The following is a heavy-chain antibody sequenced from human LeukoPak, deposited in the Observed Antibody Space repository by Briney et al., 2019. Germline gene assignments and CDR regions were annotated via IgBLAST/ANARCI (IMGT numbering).Heavy chain of an antibody. V-gene: IGHV4-30-4*01. CDR1: GGSISSGDYY. J-gene: IGHJ5*02. CDR3: ARPYYYDSRIDP. Sequence: SETLSLTCTVSGGSISSGDYYWSWIRQPPGKGLEWIGYTYYSGCTYYNPSLKSRATISVDTSKNQFSLKLTSVTAADTAVYYCARPYYYDSRIDPWGQGTLVTVSS. CDR2: TYYSGCT. D-gene: IGHD3-22*01.